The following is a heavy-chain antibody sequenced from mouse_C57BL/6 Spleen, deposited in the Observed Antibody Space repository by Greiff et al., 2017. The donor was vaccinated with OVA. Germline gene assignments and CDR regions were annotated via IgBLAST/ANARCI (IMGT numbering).Heavy chain of an antibody. D-gene: IGHD2-2*01. Sequence: VQLQQSGPGLVAPSQSLSITCTVSGFSLTSYGVDWVRQSPGKGLEWLGVIWGVGSTNYNSALKSRLSISKDNSKSQVFLKMNSLQTDDTAMYYCASGGDGYGPRFAYWGQGTLVTVSA. V-gene: IGHV2-6*01. J-gene: IGHJ3*01. CDR3: ASGGDGYGPRFAY. CDR1: GFSLTSYG. CDR2: IWGVGST.